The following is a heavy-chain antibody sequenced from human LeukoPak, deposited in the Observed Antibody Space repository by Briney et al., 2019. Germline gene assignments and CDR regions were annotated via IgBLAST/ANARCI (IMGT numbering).Heavy chain of an antibody. CDR1: GGSISSGGYS. CDR2: IYHSGST. CDR3: ARGGNNWFDP. J-gene: IGHJ5*02. V-gene: IGHV4-30-2*01. Sequence: SETLSLTCAVSGGSISSGGYSWSWIRQPPGKGLEWIGYIYHSGSTYYNPSLKSRVTISVDRSKNQFSLKLSSVTAADTAVYYCARGGNNWFDPWGQGTLVTVSS.